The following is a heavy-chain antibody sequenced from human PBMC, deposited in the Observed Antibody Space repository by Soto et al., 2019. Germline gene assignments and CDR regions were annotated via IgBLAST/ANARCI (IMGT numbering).Heavy chain of an antibody. CDR2: IYYSGST. CDR3: ARDRFFYGSSGLQAGPPDY. V-gene: IGHV4-30-4*01. CDR1: GGSITRGDYY. Sequence: SETLSLTCPVSGGSITRGDYYWYRIRQPPGKGLEWIGYIYYSGSTYYNPSLKSRVTISVDTSKNQFSLKLSSVTAADTAVYYCARDRFFYGSSGLQAGPPDYWGQGTLVTVSS. J-gene: IGHJ4*02. D-gene: IGHD3-22*01.